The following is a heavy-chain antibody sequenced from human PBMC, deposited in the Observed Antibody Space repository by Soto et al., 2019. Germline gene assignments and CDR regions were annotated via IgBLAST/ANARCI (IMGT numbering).Heavy chain of an antibody. CDR1: DYTFTSYG. J-gene: IGHJ6*02. CDR2: ISAYNGNT. D-gene: IGHD6-13*01. Sequence: ASVKVSCKASDYTFTSYGISWVRQAPGQRLEWMGWISAYNGNTNYAQKLQGRVTMTTDTSTSTAYMELRSLRSDDTAVYYCARARGMAAASSPYYYYYYGMDVWGQGTTVTVSS. V-gene: IGHV1-18*01. CDR3: ARARGMAAASSPYYYYYYGMDV.